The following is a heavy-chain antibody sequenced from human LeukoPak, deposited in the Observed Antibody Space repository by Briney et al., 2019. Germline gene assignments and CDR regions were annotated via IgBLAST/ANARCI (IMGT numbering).Heavy chain of an antibody. D-gene: IGHD1-1*01. J-gene: IGHJ6*03. V-gene: IGHV4-34*01. CDR3: ARGRVSSSTWYSTYYYYFYMDV. CDR1: GGSFSGYY. Sequence: PSETLSLTCAVYGGSFSGYYWNWIRQPPGKGLEWIGYVDHTGSTNFNPSLNGRVSISRDTTKNLFSLRLRSVTAADTAVYFCARGRVSSSTWYSTYYYYFYMDVWGKGTTVTVSS. CDR2: VDHTGST.